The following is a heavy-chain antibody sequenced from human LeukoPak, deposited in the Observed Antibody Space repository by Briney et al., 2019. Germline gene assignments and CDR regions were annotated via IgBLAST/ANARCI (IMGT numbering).Heavy chain of an antibody. CDR3: ARGPPARYFDY. CDR2: IYSSGTT. J-gene: IGHJ4*02. Sequence: PGGSLRLSCAASGFTVSSNYMSWVRQAPGKGLEWVSVIYSSGTTYYADSVKGRFTISRDNSENTLFLQMNSLRVEDTAVYYCARGPPARYFDYWGQGTLVIVSS. V-gene: IGHV3-53*01. CDR1: GFTVSSNY.